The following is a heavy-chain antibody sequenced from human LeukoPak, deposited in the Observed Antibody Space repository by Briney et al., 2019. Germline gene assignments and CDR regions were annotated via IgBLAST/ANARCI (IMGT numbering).Heavy chain of an antibody. CDR2: IIPMFGTT. Sequence: SVKFSCKASGYTFTSYGISWVRQAPGQGLEWMGGIIPMFGTTNYAKKFQDTVTFTADESTSTAYMELSSLRSEDTALYYCARGGIKIFGVVQNWFDPWGQGTLVTVSS. CDR1: GYTFTSYG. V-gene: IGHV1-69*13. CDR3: ARGGIKIFGVVQNWFDP. J-gene: IGHJ5*02. D-gene: IGHD3-3*01.